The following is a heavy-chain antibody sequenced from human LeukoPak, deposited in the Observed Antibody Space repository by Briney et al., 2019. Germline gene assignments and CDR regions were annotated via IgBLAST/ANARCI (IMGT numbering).Heavy chain of an antibody. Sequence: GGSLRLSCAASGFTFTYYAMHWVRQAPGKGLEYVSAISSDGGSPFYANSEKGRFTISRDNSKNILYLQMGSLRAEDMAVYYCARWVSTSYDTFDIWGQGTMVTVSS. CDR3: ARWVSTSYDTFDI. D-gene: IGHD6-6*01. CDR1: GFTFTYYA. J-gene: IGHJ3*02. V-gene: IGHV3-64*01. CDR2: ISSDGGSP.